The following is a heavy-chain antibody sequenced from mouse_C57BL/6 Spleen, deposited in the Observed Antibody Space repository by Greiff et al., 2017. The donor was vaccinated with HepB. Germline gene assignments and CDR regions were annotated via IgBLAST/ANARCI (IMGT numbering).Heavy chain of an antibody. V-gene: IGHV1-55*01. J-gene: IGHJ3*01. CDR3: ARKGIYYDYDDWFAY. CDR2: IYPGSGST. CDR1: GYTFTSYW. Sequence: QVQLKQPGAELVKPGASVKMSCKASGYTFTSYWITWVKQRPGQGLEWIGDIYPGSGSTNYNEKFKSKATLTVDTSSSTAYMQLSSLTSEDSAVYYCARKGIYYDYDDWFAYWGQGTLVTVSA. D-gene: IGHD2-4*01.